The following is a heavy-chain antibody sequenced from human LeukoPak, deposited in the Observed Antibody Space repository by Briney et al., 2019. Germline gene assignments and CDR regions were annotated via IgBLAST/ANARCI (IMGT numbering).Heavy chain of an antibody. CDR2: INTNTGNP. V-gene: IGHV7-4-1*02. Sequence: ASVKVSCKASGYTFTTYAINWVRQAPGQGLEWMGWINTNTGNPTYAQGFTGRLVFSLDTSVSTAYLQISSLKVEDTAVYYCARVGNPRFYYYMDVWGKGTTVTVSS. D-gene: IGHD2/OR15-2a*01. CDR1: GYTFTTYA. J-gene: IGHJ6*03. CDR3: ARVGNPRFYYYMDV.